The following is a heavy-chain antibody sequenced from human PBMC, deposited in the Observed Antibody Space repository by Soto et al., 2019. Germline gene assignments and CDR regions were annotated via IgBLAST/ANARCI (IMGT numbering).Heavy chain of an antibody. Sequence: GGSLRLSCAASGFTFSRYGMNWLRQAPGEGLEWVASISSSTSYVYYADSVKGRFSISRDNAKNILYLEMYALRIEDTAVYYCARDPSEGRVGNWFESWGQGTLVTVSS. CDR1: GFTFSRYG. CDR3: ARDPSEGRVGNWFES. V-gene: IGHV3-21*06. CDR2: ISSSTSYV. J-gene: IGHJ5*01. D-gene: IGHD2-2*01.